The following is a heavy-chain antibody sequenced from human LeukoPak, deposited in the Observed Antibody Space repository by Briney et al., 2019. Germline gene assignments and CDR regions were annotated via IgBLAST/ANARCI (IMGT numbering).Heavy chain of an antibody. CDR3: AKDRPNFHENSGHYYRRDGDS. J-gene: IGHJ5*01. D-gene: IGHD3-22*01. CDR1: GFTFYMYA. Sequence: GGSLTLSCQASGFTFYMYAMSWVRQAPGKGLEWVASMCGTAGCTFYPASVKGRFTISIDNSKNVLYLRMNSLTAEDTAIYYCAKDRPNFHENSGHYYRRDGDSWGQGTLVTVSS. CDR2: MCGTAGCT. V-gene: IGHV3-23*01.